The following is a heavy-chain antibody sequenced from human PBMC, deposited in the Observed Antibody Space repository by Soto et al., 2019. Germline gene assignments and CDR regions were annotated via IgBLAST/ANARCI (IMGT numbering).Heavy chain of an antibody. CDR3: ARGPEQWLANYYYYYMDV. CDR1: GYTFTSYG. CDR2: ISAYNGNT. V-gene: IGHV1-18*01. J-gene: IGHJ6*03. Sequence: ASVKVSCKASGYTFTSYGISWVRQAPGQGLEWMGWISAYNGNTNYAQKLQGRVTMTTDTSTSTAYMELRSLRSDDTAVYYCARGPEQWLANYYYYYMDVWGKGTTVTVSS. D-gene: IGHD6-19*01.